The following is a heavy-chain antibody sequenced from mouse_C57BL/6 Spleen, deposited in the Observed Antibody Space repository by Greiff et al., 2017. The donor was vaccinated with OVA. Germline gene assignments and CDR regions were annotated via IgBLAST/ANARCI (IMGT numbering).Heavy chain of an antibody. J-gene: IGHJ2*01. CDR2: IDPSDSYT. D-gene: IGHD2-4*01. Sequence: QVQLQQPGAELVMPGASVKLSCKASGYTFTSYWMHWVKQRPGQGLEWIGEIDPSDSYTNYNQKFKGKSTLTVDKSSSTAYMQLSSLTSEDSAVYYCARYDYENYAMDYWGQGTTLTVSS. CDR1: GYTFTSYW. V-gene: IGHV1-69*01. CDR3: ARYDYENYAMDY.